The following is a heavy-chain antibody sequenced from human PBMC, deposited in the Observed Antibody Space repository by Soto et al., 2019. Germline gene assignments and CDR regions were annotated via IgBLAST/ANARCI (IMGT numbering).Heavy chain of an antibody. CDR1: GYTLTELS. V-gene: IGHV1-24*01. Sequence: GESLKISCKVSGYTLTELSMHWVRQAPGKGLEWMGGFDPEDVETIYAQKFQGRVTMTEDTSTDTAYMELSSLRSEDTAVYYCATRRDCTNGVCYALDYWGQGTLVTVSS. D-gene: IGHD2-8*01. CDR3: ATRRDCTNGVCYALDY. J-gene: IGHJ4*02. CDR2: FDPEDVET.